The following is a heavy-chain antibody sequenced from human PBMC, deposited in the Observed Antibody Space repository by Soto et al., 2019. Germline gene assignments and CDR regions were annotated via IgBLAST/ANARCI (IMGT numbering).Heavy chain of an antibody. J-gene: IGHJ5*02. Sequence: SVKVSCKASGYTFTSYGISWVRQAPGQGLEWMGWISAYNGNTNYTQKLQGRVTMTTDTSTSTAYMELRSLRSGDTAVYYCARTRRDYGDENWFDPWGQGTLVTVSS. CDR2: ISAYNGNT. V-gene: IGHV1-18*01. CDR3: ARTRRDYGDENWFDP. D-gene: IGHD4-17*01. CDR1: GYTFTSYG.